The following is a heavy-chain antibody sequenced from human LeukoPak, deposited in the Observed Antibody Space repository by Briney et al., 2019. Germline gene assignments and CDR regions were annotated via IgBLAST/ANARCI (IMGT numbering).Heavy chain of an antibody. D-gene: IGHD5-18*01. CDR1: GGSISSRNYY. CDR3: ATRDDTAMAYYYMDV. J-gene: IGHJ6*03. CDR2: IYYGGST. V-gene: IGHV4-39*01. Sequence: SETLSLTCTVSGGSISSRNYYWGWIRQPPGKGLEWIGSIYYGGSTYYNPSLKSRVTISVGTSKNQFSLKLSSVTAPDTAVYYCATRDDTAMAYYYMDVWGKGTTVTVSS.